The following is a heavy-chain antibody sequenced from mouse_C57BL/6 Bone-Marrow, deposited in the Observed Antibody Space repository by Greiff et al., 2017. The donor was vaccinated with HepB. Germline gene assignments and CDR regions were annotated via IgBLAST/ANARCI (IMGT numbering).Heavy chain of an antibody. CDR2: ISSGGSYT. V-gene: IGHV5-6*01. J-gene: IGHJ2*01. CDR1: GFTFSSYG. Sequence: EVMLEESGGDLVKPGGSLKLSCAASGFTFSSYGMSWVRQTPDKRLEWVATISSGGSYTYYPDSVKGRFTISRDNAKNTLYLQMSSLKSEDTAMYYCARGPWTTVVGYFDYWGQGTTLTVSS. CDR3: ARGPWTTVVGYFDY. D-gene: IGHD1-1*01.